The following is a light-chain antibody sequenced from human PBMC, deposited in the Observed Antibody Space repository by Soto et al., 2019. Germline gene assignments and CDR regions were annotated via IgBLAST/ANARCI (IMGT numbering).Light chain of an antibody. V-gene: IGKV2-28*01. CDR2: LGS. CDR1: QSLLHSDGNNY. J-gene: IGKJ4*01. Sequence: EIVMTQSPLSLPVTPGEPASISCRSSQSLLHSDGNNYMGWYLQKPGHSPQLLIYLGSNRASGVPDRFSDSGSGTDFTLKISRVEAEDVGVYYCMQALQTPTFGGGTKVEIK. CDR3: MQALQTPT.